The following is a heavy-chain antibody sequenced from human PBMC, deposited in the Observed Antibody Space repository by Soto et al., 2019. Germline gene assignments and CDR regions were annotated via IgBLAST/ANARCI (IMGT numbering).Heavy chain of an antibody. CDR2: ISAYNGKT. Sequence: GASVKVSCKTSGYSFTAYGISWGRQAPGQGLEWMGWISAYNGKTNYAPKLQGRVTKTTDTATRTGYMEMRSLRSDDKAVYYCARRQLWLQAGAYFDDWGQGTMVTVSS. V-gene: IGHV1-18*01. J-gene: IGHJ4*02. D-gene: IGHD5-18*01. CDR1: GYSFTAYG. CDR3: ARRQLWLQAGAYFDD.